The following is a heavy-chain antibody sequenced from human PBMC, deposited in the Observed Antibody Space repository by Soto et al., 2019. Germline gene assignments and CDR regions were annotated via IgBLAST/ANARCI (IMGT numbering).Heavy chain of an antibody. J-gene: IGHJ4*02. V-gene: IGHV1-69*01. D-gene: IGHD2-21*02. CDR2: IIPIFGTT. CDR1: GGTFSNYP. Sequence: VQLVQSGAEVKKPGSSVKVSCKASGGTFSNYPFIWVRQAPGQGRDWMGGIIPIFGTTDYGQRFQGRVTITADESTNTAYMELSSLRSDDTAVYYCAGGVYCGGGCYSHFDYWGQGTLVTVSS. CDR3: AGGVYCGGGCYSHFDY.